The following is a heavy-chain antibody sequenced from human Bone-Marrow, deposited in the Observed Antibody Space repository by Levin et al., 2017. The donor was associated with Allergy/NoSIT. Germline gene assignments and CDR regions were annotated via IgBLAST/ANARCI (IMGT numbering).Heavy chain of an antibody. CDR3: ARARETYYYDSSGYYAFDI. CDR2: ISYDGSNK. D-gene: IGHD3-22*01. CDR1: GFTFSSYA. V-gene: IGHV3-30-3*01. Sequence: GGSLRLSCAASGFTFSSYAMHWVRQAPGKGLEWVAVISYDGSNKYYADSVKGRFTISRDNSKNTLYLQMNSLRAEDTAVYYCARARETYYYDSSGYYAFDIWGQGTMVTVSS. J-gene: IGHJ3*02.